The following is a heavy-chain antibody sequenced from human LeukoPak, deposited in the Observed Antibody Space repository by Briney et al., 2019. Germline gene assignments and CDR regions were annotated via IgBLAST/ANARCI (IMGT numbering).Heavy chain of an antibody. Sequence: PGGSLRLSCAASGFTFSTYWMYWVRQAPGKGLVWVSRINIDGSSTNYADSVKGRFTISRDNAKDTLYLQMSSLRAEDTAVYFCARGPIATTGLDWFDPWGQGTLVTVSS. CDR2: INIDGSST. CDR1: GFTFSTYW. V-gene: IGHV3-74*01. J-gene: IGHJ5*02. D-gene: IGHD4-11*01. CDR3: ARGPIATTGLDWFDP.